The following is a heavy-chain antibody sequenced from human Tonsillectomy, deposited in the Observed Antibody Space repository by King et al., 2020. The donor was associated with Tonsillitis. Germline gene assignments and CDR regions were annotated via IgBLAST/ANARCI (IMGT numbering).Heavy chain of an antibody. CDR3: AKDREAASSGYYRPPFDY. D-gene: IGHD3-22*01. CDR2: ISGSGGST. Sequence: VQLVESGGGLVQPGGSLRLSCAASGFTFSSYAMSWVRQAPGKGLEWVSAISGSGGSTYYADSVKGRFTISRDNSKNTLYLQMNSLRAEDTAVYYCAKDREAASSGYYRPPFDYWGQGTLVSVSS. J-gene: IGHJ4*02. CDR1: GFTFSSYA. V-gene: IGHV3-23*04.